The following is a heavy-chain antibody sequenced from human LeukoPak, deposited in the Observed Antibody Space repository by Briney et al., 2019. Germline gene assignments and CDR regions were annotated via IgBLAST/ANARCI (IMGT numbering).Heavy chain of an antibody. CDR1: GFTFSSYS. Sequence: GGSLRLSCAASGFTFSSYSMNWVREAPGKGLEWVSYISSSSSTIYYADSVKGRFTISRDNAKNSLYLQMNSLRDEDTAVYYCAKSSSWLYYFDCWGQGTQVTVSS. J-gene: IGHJ4*02. D-gene: IGHD6-13*01. V-gene: IGHV3-48*02. CDR2: ISSSSSTI. CDR3: AKSSSWLYYFDC.